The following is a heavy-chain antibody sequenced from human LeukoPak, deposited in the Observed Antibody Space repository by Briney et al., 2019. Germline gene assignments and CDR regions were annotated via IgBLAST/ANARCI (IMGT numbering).Heavy chain of an antibody. Sequence: ASVKVSCKASGGTFSSYAISWVRQAPGQGLEWMGWISAYNGNTNYAQKLQGRVTMTTDTSTSTAYMELRSLRSDDTAVYYCARDGAYCSGGSCYSGTAGVDFDYWGQGTLVTVSS. V-gene: IGHV1-18*01. CDR1: GGTFSSYA. CDR3: ARDGAYCSGGSCYSGTAGVDFDY. CDR2: ISAYNGNT. D-gene: IGHD2-15*01. J-gene: IGHJ4*02.